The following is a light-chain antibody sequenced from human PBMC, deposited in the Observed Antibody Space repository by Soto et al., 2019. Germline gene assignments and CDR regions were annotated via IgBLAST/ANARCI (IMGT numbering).Light chain of an antibody. CDR2: DVS. J-gene: IGLJ1*01. V-gene: IGLV2-14*01. CDR1: SSDVGAYDF. Sequence: QSVLTQPASVSGSPGQSITISCTGTSSDVGAYDFVSWYQQHPDKAPKLMIYDVSNRPSGVSGRFSGSKSGNTASLTISGLLAEDEADYYCTSYTSSNTLYVFGTGTKVTVL. CDR3: TSYTSSNTLYV.